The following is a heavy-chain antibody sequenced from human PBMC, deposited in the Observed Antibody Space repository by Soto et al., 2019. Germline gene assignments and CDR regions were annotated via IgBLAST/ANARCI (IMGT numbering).Heavy chain of an antibody. Sequence: EVQLLESGGGLLQPGGSLRLSCAASGFIFSNYAMNWVRQAPGKGLEWVSFVSANADGTFYADSVKGRFSISRDNSKNTLDLQMNSLRAEDTAVYYCARSLDVFLWLGELLSLGFDSWGQGTLVTASS. CDR3: ARSLDVFLWLGELLSLGFDS. CDR2: VSANADGT. D-gene: IGHD3-10*01. V-gene: IGHV3-23*01. CDR1: GFIFSNYA. J-gene: IGHJ4*02.